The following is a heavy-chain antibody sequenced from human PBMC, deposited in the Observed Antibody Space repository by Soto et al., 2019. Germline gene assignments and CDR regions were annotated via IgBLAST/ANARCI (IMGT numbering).Heavy chain of an antibody. J-gene: IGHJ4*02. CDR3: APHTLDTGMPSGY. CDR1: GYTFTNYG. CDR2: IGGYKGNT. Sequence: QVPLVQSGAEVREPGASVKVSCKASGYTFTNYGVSWVRQAPGQGLEWMGWIGGYKGNTNYAQKLQGRVTLTTDTSTSTAYTELRSLRSDDTAVYYCAPHTLDTGMPSGYWGQGTLVTVSS. V-gene: IGHV1-18*01. D-gene: IGHD5-18*01.